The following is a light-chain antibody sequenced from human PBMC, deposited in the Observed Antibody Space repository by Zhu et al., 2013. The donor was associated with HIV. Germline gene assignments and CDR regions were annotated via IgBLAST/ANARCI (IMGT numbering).Light chain of an antibody. Sequence: QSVLTQPPSVSGAPGQRVTISCTGSTSNIGGGYDVQWYQQLPGAAPKLIVYYNSLRPSGVSDRFSGSKSGXSASLAITGLQAEDESDYFCQCFDSTLRGYVFGSGTKVTVL. J-gene: IGLJ1*01. V-gene: IGLV1-40*01. CDR1: TSNIGGGYD. CDR3: QCFDSTLRGYV. CDR2: YNS.